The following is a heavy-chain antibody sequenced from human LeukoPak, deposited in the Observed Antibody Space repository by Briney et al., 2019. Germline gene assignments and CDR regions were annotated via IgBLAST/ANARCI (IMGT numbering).Heavy chain of an antibody. CDR1: GFTVSSRY. D-gene: IGHD2-21*02. CDR2: IHGDGST. CDR3: ARGESSDCTCIDY. V-gene: IGHV3-53*01. J-gene: IGHJ4*02. Sequence: GGSLRLSCAASGFTVSSRYMSWVRQAPGNGLEWVSVIHGDGSTYYADSVKGRFTISRDNSKNTLYLQMNSLRAEDTAVYYCARGESSDCTCIDYWGQGTLVSVSS.